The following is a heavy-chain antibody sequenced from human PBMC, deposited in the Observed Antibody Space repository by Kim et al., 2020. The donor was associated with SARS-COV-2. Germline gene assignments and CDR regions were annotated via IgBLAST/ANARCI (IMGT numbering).Heavy chain of an antibody. Sequence: GGSLRLSCAASGFTFSSYTMHWVRQAPGKGLEWVAVIWYDGSNKYYADSVKGRFTISRDNAKNTLYLQMNSLRAEDTAVYYCAKGKMATISSFDYWGQGTLVTVSS. CDR3: AKGKMATISSFDY. CDR2: IWYDGSNK. V-gene: IGHV3-33*06. CDR1: GFTFSSYT. D-gene: IGHD5-12*01. J-gene: IGHJ4*02.